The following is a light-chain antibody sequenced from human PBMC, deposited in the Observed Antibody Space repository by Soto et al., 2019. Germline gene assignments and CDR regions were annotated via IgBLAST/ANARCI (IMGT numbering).Light chain of an antibody. CDR3: SSYAGSSSYV. Sequence: QSALTQPASVSGSPGQSITISCTGTSSDIGNYKLVSWFQQHLGKAPRLIIFAVTVRPAGISVRFSGSKSGNTASLTISGLQAEDEADYYCSSYAGSSSYVFGTGTKVTVL. CDR2: AVT. V-gene: IGLV2-23*02. CDR1: SSDIGNYKL. J-gene: IGLJ1*01.